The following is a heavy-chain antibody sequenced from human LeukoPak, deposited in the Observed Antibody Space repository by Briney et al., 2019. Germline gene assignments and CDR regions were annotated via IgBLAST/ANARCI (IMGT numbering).Heavy chain of an antibody. D-gene: IGHD1-14*01. CDR2: IYYNGST. Sequence: PSETLSLTCTVSGGSISSHYWSWIRQPPGKGLEWIGYIYYNGSTNYNPSLKSRVTISVDTSKNQFSLKLSSVTAADTAVYYCARGSMTTDAFDIWGQGTMVTVSS. V-gene: IGHV4-59*11. CDR3: ARGSMTTDAFDI. CDR1: GGSISSHY. J-gene: IGHJ3*02.